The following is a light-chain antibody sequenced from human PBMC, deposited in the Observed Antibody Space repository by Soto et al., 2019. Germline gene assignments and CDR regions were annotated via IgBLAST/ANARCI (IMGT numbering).Light chain of an antibody. CDR3: QQAASFPIT. Sequence: DLQMTQSPSTLSASVGDRVTITCRASQSISTWLAWYQQKPGKAPKLLIYKASSLESGVPSRFSGSGSGTEFTLTINSLQPDDFATYYCQQAASFPITFGQGTRLE. V-gene: IGKV1-5*03. J-gene: IGKJ5*01. CDR2: KAS. CDR1: QSISTW.